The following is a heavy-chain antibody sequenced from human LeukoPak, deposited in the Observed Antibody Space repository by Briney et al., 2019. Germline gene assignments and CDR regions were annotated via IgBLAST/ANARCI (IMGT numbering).Heavy chain of an antibody. V-gene: IGHV4-34*01. J-gene: IGHJ4*02. D-gene: IGHD2-2*01. Sequence: PSETLSLTCAVYGGSFSGYYWSWIRQPPGKGLEWIGEINHSGSTNYNPSLKSRVTISVDTSKNLFSLKLSSVTAADTAVYYCARERHCSSTSCYLHYFDYWGQGTLVTVSS. CDR1: GGSFSGYY. CDR2: INHSGST. CDR3: ARERHCSSTSCYLHYFDY.